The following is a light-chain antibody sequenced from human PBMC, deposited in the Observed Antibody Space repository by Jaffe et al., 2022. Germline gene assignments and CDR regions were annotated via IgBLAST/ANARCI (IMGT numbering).Light chain of an antibody. Sequence: SYELTQPPSVSVSPGQTASITCSGDKLGDKYACWYQQKPGQSPVMVIYQDSKRPSGIPERFSGSNSGNTATLTISGTQAMDEADYYCQAWDSNKDVVFGGGTKLTVL. V-gene: IGLV3-1*01. CDR3: QAWDSNKDVV. CDR1: KLGDKY. J-gene: IGLJ2*01. CDR2: QDS.